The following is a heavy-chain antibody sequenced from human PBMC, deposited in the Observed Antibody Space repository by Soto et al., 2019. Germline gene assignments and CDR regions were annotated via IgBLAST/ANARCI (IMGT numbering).Heavy chain of an antibody. V-gene: IGHV1-18*01. D-gene: IGHD1-1*01. CDR3: ARGRYGDY. Sequence: QVHLVQSGAEVKKPGASVKVSCKGSGYTFTTYGITWVRQAPGQGLEWMGWISAHNGNTNYAQKLQGRVTVTTDTSTSPAYMELRSRRSDDTAVYYCARGRYGDYWGQGALVTVSS. CDR1: GYTFTTYG. CDR2: ISAHNGNT. J-gene: IGHJ4*02.